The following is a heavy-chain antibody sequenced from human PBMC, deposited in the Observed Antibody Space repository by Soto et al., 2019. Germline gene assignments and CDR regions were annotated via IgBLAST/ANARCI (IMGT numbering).Heavy chain of an antibody. J-gene: IGHJ4*02. V-gene: IGHV1-18*01. CDR1: GYSFRSYG. CDR2: IDGYNGNT. Sequence: ASVKVSCKASGYSFRSYGFSWVRQAPGRSHEWMGWIDGYNGNTRYAQSFQGRVTMTTDPKTDTGYMELKSLGYDDTATYFSVTDLPWDRGYSSSCCLFDYWGQGTLVTVSS. D-gene: IGHD6-13*01. CDR3: VTDLPWDRGYSSSCCLFDY.